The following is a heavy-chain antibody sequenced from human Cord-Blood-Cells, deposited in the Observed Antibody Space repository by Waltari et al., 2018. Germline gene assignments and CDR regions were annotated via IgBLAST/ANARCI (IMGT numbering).Heavy chain of an antibody. J-gene: IGHJ4*02. CDR2: FGPEDGEP. CDR1: GYTLTALS. Sequence: QVQLVQSGAEVKKPVASVTVSCKVSGYTLTALSMHWVRQAPGKGLEWLGGFGPEDGEPIYATKFQGRVTVTEDTSTDLSYMELSSMRFEHAAVYYCATERDYWGQGTLVSVSS. V-gene: IGHV1-24*01. CDR3: ATERDY.